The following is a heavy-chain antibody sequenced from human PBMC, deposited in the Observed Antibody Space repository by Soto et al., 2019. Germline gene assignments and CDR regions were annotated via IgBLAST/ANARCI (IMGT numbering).Heavy chain of an antibody. Sequence: QITLKESGPTLVKPTQTLTLTCTFSGFSLSTSGVGVVWIRQPPGKALEGLGIIYWDDDKRYSPSLKSRLTITKETSNNQEVLTTTNTDPVATGTYSCAHDLVAGTCWCDPWGQGPLVTVSS. D-gene: IGHD6-19*01. CDR1: GFSLSTSGVG. J-gene: IGHJ5*02. CDR3: AHDLVAGTCWCDP. CDR2: IYWDDDK. V-gene: IGHV2-5*02.